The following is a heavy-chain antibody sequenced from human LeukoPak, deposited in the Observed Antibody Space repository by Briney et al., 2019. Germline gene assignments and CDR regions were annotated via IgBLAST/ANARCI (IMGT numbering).Heavy chain of an antibody. CDR1: GGSISSSSYY. J-gene: IGHJ6*03. V-gene: IGHV4-39*01. D-gene: IGHD2-15*01. CDR2: IYYSGST. Sequence: SETLSLTCTVSGGSISSSSYYWGWIRQPPGKGLEWIGSIYYSGSTYYNPSLKSRVTISVDTSKNQFSLKLSSVTAADTAVYYCARTAEYCSGGSCYSLMDYYYMDVWGKGTTVTISS. CDR3: ARTAEYCSGGSCYSLMDYYYMDV.